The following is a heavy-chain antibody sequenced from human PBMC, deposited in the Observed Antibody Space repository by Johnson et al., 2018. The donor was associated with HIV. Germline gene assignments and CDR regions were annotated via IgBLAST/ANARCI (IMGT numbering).Heavy chain of an antibody. Sequence: VQLVESGGGVVQPGRSLRLSCVASGFTFSSYGMHWVRQAPGKGLEWVSGINWNGGSTGYADSLKGRFTISRDNAKNSLYLQMNSLRAEDTALYYCARSVGYYDSSAYYYVDAFDIWGQGTMVTVSS. V-gene: IGHV3-20*04. D-gene: IGHD3-22*01. CDR1: GFTFSSYG. CDR3: ARSVGYYDSSAYYYVDAFDI. J-gene: IGHJ3*02. CDR2: INWNGGST.